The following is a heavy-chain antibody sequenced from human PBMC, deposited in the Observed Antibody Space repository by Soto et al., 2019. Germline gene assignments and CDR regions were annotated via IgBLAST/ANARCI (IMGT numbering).Heavy chain of an antibody. J-gene: IGHJ6*02. CDR1: GGSISSGGYY. CDR2: IYYSGST. D-gene: IGHD6-6*01. V-gene: IGHV4-30-4*01. Sequence: SETLSLTCTVSGGSISSGGYYWSWIRQPPGKGLEWIGYIYYSGSTYYNPSLKSRVTISVDTSKNQFSLKLSSVTAADTAVYYCARAGSIAARDYYGMDVWGQGTTVTVSS. CDR3: ARAGSIAARDYYGMDV.